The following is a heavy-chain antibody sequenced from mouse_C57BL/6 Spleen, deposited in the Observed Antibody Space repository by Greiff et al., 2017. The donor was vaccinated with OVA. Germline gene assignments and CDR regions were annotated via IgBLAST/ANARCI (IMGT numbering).Heavy chain of an antibody. Sequence: VQRVESGAELVRPGTSVKVSCKASGYAFTNYLIEWVKQRPGQGLEWIGVINPGSGGTNYNEKFKGKATLTADKSSSTAYMQLSSLTSEDSAVYFCARMGNAMDYWGQGTSVTVSS. J-gene: IGHJ4*01. CDR3: ARMGNAMDY. V-gene: IGHV1-54*01. CDR1: GYAFTNYL. CDR2: INPGSGGT.